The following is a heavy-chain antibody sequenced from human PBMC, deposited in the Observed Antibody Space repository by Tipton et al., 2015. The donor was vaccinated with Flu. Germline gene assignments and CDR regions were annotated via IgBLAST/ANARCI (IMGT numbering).Heavy chain of an antibody. CDR3: ARGVAGGFDI. CDR1: GLTVSDNY. Sequence: GSLKLSCAASGLTVSDNYMSWVRQAPGKGLDWVSVLYSDGRTYYAKSVKGRFTISRDNSKNTLHFQMNSLRPEDTALYYCARGVAGGFDIWGQGTMVSVS. J-gene: IGHJ3*02. CDR2: LYSDGRT. V-gene: IGHV3-66*02. D-gene: IGHD6-19*01.